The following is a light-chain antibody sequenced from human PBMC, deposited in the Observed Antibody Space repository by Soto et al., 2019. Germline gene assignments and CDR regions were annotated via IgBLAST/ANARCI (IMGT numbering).Light chain of an antibody. CDR3: SSNAGSNNLV. V-gene: IGLV2-8*01. CDR2: EVS. J-gene: IGLJ2*01. CDR1: SSDVGDYNY. Sequence: QSVLTQPPSASGTPGQSVTIPCTGTSSDVGDYNYVSWYQQHPGKAPKLVIYEVSRRPSRVPDRFSGSKSGNTASLTVSGLQAEDEADYYCSSNAGSNNLVFGGGTKVTVL.